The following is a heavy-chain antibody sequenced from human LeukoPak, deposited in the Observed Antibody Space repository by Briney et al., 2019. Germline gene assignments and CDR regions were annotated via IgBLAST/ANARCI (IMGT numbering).Heavy chain of an antibody. J-gene: IGHJ4*02. V-gene: IGHV3-15*01. Sequence: PGGSLRLSCAASGFTFSKAWMTWVRQAPGKGLEWVGRIKSKTAGGTTDYAAPVKGRFTISRDDSKNTLYLEMNSLKTVDTAVYYCTTGESMVGTTIHVRWADWGQGTLVTVSS. CDR1: GFTFSKAW. CDR2: IKSKTAGGTT. D-gene: IGHD1-26*01. CDR3: TTGESMVGTTIHVRWAD.